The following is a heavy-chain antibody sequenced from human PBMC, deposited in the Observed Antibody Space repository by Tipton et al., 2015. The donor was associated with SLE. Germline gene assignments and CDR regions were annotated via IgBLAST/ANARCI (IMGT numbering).Heavy chain of an antibody. J-gene: IGHJ3*02. CDR3: ATEGKQQLTAFDI. V-gene: IGHV3-23*01. CDR1: GFTFSSYA. CDR2: ISGSGGST. Sequence: SLRLSCAASGFTFSSYAMSWVRQAPGKGLEWVSAISGSGGSTYYADSVKGRFTISRDNSKNTLYLQMNSLRAEDTAVYYCATEGKQQLTAFDIWGQGTMVTVSS. D-gene: IGHD6-13*01.